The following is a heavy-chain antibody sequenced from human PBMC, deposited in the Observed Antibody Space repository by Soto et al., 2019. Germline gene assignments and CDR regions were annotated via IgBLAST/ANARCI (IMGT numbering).Heavy chain of an antibody. CDR2: IYSGGTT. V-gene: IGHV3-53*01. J-gene: IGHJ4*02. CDR3: PGYGY. D-gene: IGHD5-12*01. Sequence: EVQLVESGGGLIQPGGSLRLSCAVSGFNVRANYMSWVRQAPGKGLEWVSVIYSGGTTYYADSVKGRFIISRDISKNTLYLQMNILRAEHTAVYYCPGYGYWGQGTLVTVSS. CDR1: GFNVRANY.